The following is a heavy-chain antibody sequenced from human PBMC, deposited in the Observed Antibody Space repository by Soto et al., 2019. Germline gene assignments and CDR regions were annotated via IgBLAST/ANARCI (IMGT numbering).Heavy chain of an antibody. CDR1: GLTFSSYG. Sequence: QVQLVESGGGVVQPGRSLRLSCAASGLTFSSYGMHWVRQAPGKGLEWVTIISYDGSNKYYADSVKGRFTISRDNSKNTLCLQRNGLGAEDTAVYYCAKELSYDYIWGSNFYYMDVWGKGTTVTVSS. V-gene: IGHV3-30*18. CDR2: ISYDGSNK. CDR3: AKELSYDYIWGSNFYYMDV. J-gene: IGHJ6*03. D-gene: IGHD3-16*01.